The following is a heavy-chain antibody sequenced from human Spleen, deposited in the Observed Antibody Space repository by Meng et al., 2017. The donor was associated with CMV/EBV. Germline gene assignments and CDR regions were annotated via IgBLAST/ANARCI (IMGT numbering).Heavy chain of an antibody. V-gene: IGHV3-53*01. D-gene: IGHD6-6*01. J-gene: IGHJ6*02. CDR2: IYSGGST. Sequence: GESLKISCAASGFTVSSNYMSWVRQAPGKGLEWVSVIYSGGSTYHADSVKGRFTISRDNSKNTLYLQMNSLRAEDTAVYYCAYSSSYYYYGMDVWGQGTTVTVSS. CDR1: GFTVSSNY. CDR3: AYSSSYYYYGMDV.